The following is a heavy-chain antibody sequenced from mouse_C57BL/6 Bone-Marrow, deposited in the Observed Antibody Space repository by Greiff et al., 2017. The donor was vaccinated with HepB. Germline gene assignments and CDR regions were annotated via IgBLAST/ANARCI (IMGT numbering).Heavy chain of an antibody. CDR2: IYPGDGDT. D-gene: IGHD2-12*01. Sequence: QVQLQQSGPELVKPGASVKISCKASGYAFSSSWMNWVKQRPGKGLEWIGRIYPGDGDTNYNGKFKGKATLTADKSSSTAYMQLSSLTSEDSAVYFCARPLRLNFDVWGTGTTVTVSS. J-gene: IGHJ1*03. CDR1: GYAFSSSW. V-gene: IGHV1-82*01. CDR3: ARPLRLNFDV.